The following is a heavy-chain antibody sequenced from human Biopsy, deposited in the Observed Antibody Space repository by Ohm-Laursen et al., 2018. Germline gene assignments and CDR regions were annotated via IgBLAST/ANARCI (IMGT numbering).Heavy chain of an antibody. D-gene: IGHD3-22*01. J-gene: IGHJ5*02. CDR3: TRGGYYYDSLAYYYWFDP. Sequence: GAPVKVSCKASGYTFTGYHVHWVRQAPGQGLEWMGWINAKTGDTNYAQKFQGRVTMTRDTSISTAYVDLSSLRSDDTAVYYCTRGGYYYDSLAYYYWFDPWGQGTLVTVSS. CDR1: GYTFTGYH. CDR2: INAKTGDT. V-gene: IGHV1-2*02.